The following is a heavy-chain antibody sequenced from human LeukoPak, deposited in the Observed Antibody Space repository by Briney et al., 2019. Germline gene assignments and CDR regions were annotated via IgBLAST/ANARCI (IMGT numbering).Heavy chain of an antibody. D-gene: IGHD3-16*02. CDR1: GGSISSNYY. CDR3: ARANWGYVWGSYRNDKHIDY. CDR2: INHSGST. V-gene: IGHV4-34*01. Sequence: PSETLSLTCTVSGGSISSNYYWSWIRQPPGKGLEWIGEINHSGSTNYNPSLKSRVTISVDTSKNQFSLKLSSVTAADTAVYYCARANWGYVWGSYRNDKHIDYWGQGTLVTVSS. J-gene: IGHJ4*02.